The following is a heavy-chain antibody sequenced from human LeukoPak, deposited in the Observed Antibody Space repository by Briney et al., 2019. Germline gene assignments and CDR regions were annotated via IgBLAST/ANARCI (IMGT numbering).Heavy chain of an antibody. CDR2: IYYSGST. CDR3: ARSIVATIRGRGFDP. CDR1: GFTVSSYY. Sequence: AGGSLRLSCAASGFTVSSYYWSWIRQPPGKGLEWIGYIYYSGSTNYNPSLKSRVTISVDTSKNQFSLKLSSVTAADTAVYYCARSIVATIRGRGFDPWGQGTLVTVSS. D-gene: IGHD5-12*01. J-gene: IGHJ5*02. V-gene: IGHV4-59*02.